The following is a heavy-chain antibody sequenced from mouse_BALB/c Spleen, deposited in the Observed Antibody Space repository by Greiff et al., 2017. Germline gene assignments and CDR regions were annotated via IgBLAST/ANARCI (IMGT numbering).Heavy chain of an antibody. J-gene: IGHJ2*01. CDR2: INPGSGGT. D-gene: IGHD2-1*01. V-gene: IGHV1-54*01. Sequence: QVQLQQSGAELVRPGTSVKVSCKASGYAFTNYLIEWVKQRPGQGLEWIGVINPGSGGTNYNEKFKGKATLTVDKSSSTAYMQLSSLTSEDSAVYYCTIGTYGNYDFDYWGQGTTRTVSS. CDR3: TIGTYGNYDFDY. CDR1: GYAFTNYL.